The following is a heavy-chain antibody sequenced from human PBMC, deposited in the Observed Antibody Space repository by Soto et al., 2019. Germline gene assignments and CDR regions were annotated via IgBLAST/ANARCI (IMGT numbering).Heavy chain of an antibody. Sequence: QVQLVQSGAEVKKPGSSVKVSCKASGGTFSSYAISWVRQAPGQGLEWMGGIIPIFGTANYAQKFQGRVTITADESTSTAYMELSSLRSEDTAVYHCASRRTKGTAPSWFDPWGQGTLVTVSS. CDR2: IIPIFGTA. D-gene: IGHD2-21*02. J-gene: IGHJ5*02. CDR3: ASRRTKGTAPSWFDP. CDR1: GGTFSSYA. V-gene: IGHV1-69*12.